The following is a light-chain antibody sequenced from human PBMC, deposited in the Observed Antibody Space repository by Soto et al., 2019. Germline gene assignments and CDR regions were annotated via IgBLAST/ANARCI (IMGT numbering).Light chain of an antibody. V-gene: IGKV3-20*01. Sequence: EFVLTQSPGTLSLSPGERTTLSCRASQTVRNNYLAWYQQKPGQAPTLLIYDASNRATGIPDRFSGGGSGTEFTLTVSRLEPEDFAVYYCQQFASYPLTFGGGTKVEIK. CDR3: QQFASYPLT. J-gene: IGKJ4*01. CDR2: DAS. CDR1: QTVRNNY.